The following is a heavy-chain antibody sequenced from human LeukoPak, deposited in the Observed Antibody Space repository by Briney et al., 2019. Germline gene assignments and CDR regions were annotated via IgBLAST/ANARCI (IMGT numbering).Heavy chain of an antibody. CDR1: GGSFSGYY. J-gene: IGHJ6*03. V-gene: IGHV4-34*01. CDR3: ARAQNYDFWSVSPRYYYMDV. D-gene: IGHD3-3*01. CDR2: ISHSGST. Sequence: SETLSLTCALYGGSFSGYYWSGIPQPPGKGLEWIGEISHSGSTNCSPSLKSRVTISVDTSKNQFSLKLSSVTAGDTAVYYCARAQNYDFWSVSPRYYYMDVWGKGTTVTVSS.